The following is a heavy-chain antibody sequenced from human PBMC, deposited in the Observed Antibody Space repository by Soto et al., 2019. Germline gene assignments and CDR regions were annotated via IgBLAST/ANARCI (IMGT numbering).Heavy chain of an antibody. CDR3: ARTTTPFYGGNSGWFDP. CDR2: IYYSGST. J-gene: IGHJ5*02. D-gene: IGHD4-17*01. V-gene: IGHV4-59*08. Sequence: PSETLSLTCTVSGGSISSYYWSWIRQPPGKGLEWIGYIYYSGSTNYNPSIKSRVTISVDTSKNQFSLKLSSVTAADTAVYYCARTTTPFYGGNSGWFDPWGQGTRVTVS. CDR1: GGSISSYY.